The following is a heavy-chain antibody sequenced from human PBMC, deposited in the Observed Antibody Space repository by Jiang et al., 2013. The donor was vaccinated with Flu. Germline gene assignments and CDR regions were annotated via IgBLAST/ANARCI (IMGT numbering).Heavy chain of an antibody. CDR3: ARKQWLDYFDF. D-gene: IGHD6-19*01. Sequence: GPGLVKPSETLSLTCTVSGAFLTTSGYYWGWVRQPPGKGLEWIATMYYSGTTYSNPSLTSRVSIFMNTSKNQFSLNLTSVTAADTATYFCARKQWLDYFDFWGQGLLVTV. CDR1: GAFLTTSGYY. CDR2: MYYSGTT. J-gene: IGHJ4*02. V-gene: IGHV4-39*01.